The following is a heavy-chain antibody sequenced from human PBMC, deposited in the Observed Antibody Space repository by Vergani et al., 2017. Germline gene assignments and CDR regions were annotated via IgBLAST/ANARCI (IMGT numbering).Heavy chain of an antibody. D-gene: IGHD3-22*01. V-gene: IGHV3-21*01. J-gene: IGHJ4*02. CDR1: GFTFNSYS. Sequence: EVQLVESGGGLVKPGGSLRLSCAASGFTFNSYSMNWVRQAPGKGLEWVSSISSSSSYIYYADSVKGRFTIARDNAKNSLYLQMNSLRAEDTAVYYCAREGDYYDSSGYYGFDYWGQGTLVTVSS. CDR2: ISSSSSYI. CDR3: AREGDYYDSSGYYGFDY.